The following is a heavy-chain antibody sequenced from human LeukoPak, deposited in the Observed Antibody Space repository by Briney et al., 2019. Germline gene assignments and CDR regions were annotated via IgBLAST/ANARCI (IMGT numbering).Heavy chain of an antibody. CDR3: ARDEGEWELLRRYFDY. CDR1: GFTFRDYY. CDR2: ISSSSGYI. Sequence: GGSLRLSCVASGFTFRDYYMSWIRRPREKGLEWVSYISSSSGYIDYSDSVKGRFTISRDNAKNSLHLQMNSLRAEDTAVYYCARDEGEWELLRRYFDYWGQGTLVTVSS. V-gene: IGHV3-11*06. J-gene: IGHJ4*02. D-gene: IGHD1-26*01.